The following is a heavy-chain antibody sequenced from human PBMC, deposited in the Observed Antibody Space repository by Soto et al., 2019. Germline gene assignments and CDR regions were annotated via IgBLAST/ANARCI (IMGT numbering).Heavy chain of an antibody. V-gene: IGHV3-30-3*01. Sequence: GGSLRLSCAASGFTFSSYAMHWVRQAPGKGLEWVAVISYDGSNKYYADSVKGRFTISRDNSKNTLYLQMNSLRAEDTAVYYCARDPGYSSSWLRPYFDYWGQGTLVTVSS. CDR3: ARDPGYSSSWLRPYFDY. CDR2: ISYDGSNK. CDR1: GFTFSSYA. J-gene: IGHJ4*02. D-gene: IGHD6-13*01.